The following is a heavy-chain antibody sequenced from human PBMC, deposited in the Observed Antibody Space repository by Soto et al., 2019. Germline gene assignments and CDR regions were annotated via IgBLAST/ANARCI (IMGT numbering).Heavy chain of an antibody. CDR2: ISYHGRDK. CDR3: EKEGIRTRRTAVGL. V-gene: IGHV3-30*18. Sequence: PVGSLSLSCAASGFTFSNYGMHWVRQAPGKGLEWVAVISYHGRDKYYADSVKGRFTISRDNSKNTLYLEMNSLRAEDTAVYYCEKEGIRTRRTAVGLWGKGTLDT. J-gene: IGHJ4*02. D-gene: IGHD1-20*01. CDR1: GFTFSNYG.